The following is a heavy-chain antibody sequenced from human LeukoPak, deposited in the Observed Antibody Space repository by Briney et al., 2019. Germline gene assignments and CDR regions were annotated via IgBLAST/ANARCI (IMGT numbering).Heavy chain of an antibody. Sequence: GGSLRLSCVASGFTFNTAWMIWVRQAPGKRLEWVGQIKSKTNGAIDYAAPVKGRFTISRDDSKNTLYLQMNSLKVGDTAVYYCTTYEQPPYWGQGTLVTVSS. CDR2: IKSKTNGAI. D-gene: IGHD1/OR15-1a*01. J-gene: IGHJ4*02. V-gene: IGHV3-15*07. CDR3: TTYEQPPY. CDR1: GFTFNTAW.